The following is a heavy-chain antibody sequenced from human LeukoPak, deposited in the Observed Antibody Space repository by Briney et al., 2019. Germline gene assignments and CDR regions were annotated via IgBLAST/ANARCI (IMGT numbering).Heavy chain of an antibody. CDR2: IYNSGST. J-gene: IGHJ5*02. CDR1: GGSISSYH. D-gene: IGHD2-15*01. Sequence: SETLSLTCTVSGGSISSYHWNWIRQPPGKGLEWIGYIYNSGSTNYNPSLKSRVTISVDTSKNQFSLKLSSVTAADTAVYYCARHAAVVAARVNWFDPWGQGTLVTVSS. V-gene: IGHV4-59*08. CDR3: ARHAAVVAARVNWFDP.